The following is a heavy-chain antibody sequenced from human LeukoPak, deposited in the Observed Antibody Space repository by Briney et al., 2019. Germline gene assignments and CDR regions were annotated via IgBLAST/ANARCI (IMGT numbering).Heavy chain of an antibody. J-gene: IGHJ4*02. Sequence: SETLSLTCAVYGGSFSGYYWSWIRQPPGKGLEWIGEINHSGSTNYNPSLKSRVTISVDTSKNQFSLKLSSVTAADTAVYYCATGGPYSSGWWGFDYWGQGTLVTVSS. CDR2: INHSGST. CDR3: ATGGPYSSGWWGFDY. V-gene: IGHV4-34*01. CDR1: GGSFSGYY. D-gene: IGHD6-19*01.